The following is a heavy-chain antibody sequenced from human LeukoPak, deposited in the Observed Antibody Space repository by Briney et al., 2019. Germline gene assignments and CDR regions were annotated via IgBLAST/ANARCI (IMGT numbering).Heavy chain of an antibody. V-gene: IGHV5-51*01. Sequence: RGESLKISCKGSGYSFTSYWIGWVRQMPGKGLEWMGVIYPGDSDTRYSPSFQGQVTISADKSISTAYLQWSSLKASDTATYYCARRYYDILTGYYTPFDYWGQGTLVTVSS. CDR2: IYPGDSDT. CDR3: ARRYYDILTGYYTPFDY. J-gene: IGHJ4*02. CDR1: GYSFTSYW. D-gene: IGHD3-9*01.